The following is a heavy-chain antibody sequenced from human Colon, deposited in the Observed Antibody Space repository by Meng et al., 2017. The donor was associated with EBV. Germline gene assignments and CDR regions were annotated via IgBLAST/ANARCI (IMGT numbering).Heavy chain of an antibody. CDR1: GYTFPGYY. CDR2: ITTHNGHT. CDR3: ATDSNDGPQ. J-gene: IGHJ1*01. D-gene: IGHD1-1*01. Sequence: QVQLVQSGAEVKGPGASVKVSCKASGYTFPGYYMQWVRQAPGQGLQWMGWITTHNGHTNYTQNFQDRVTMTTDTSTSTAYMELSSLTSEDTAIYYCATDSNDGPQWGQGTLVTVSS. V-gene: IGHV1/OR15-2*02.